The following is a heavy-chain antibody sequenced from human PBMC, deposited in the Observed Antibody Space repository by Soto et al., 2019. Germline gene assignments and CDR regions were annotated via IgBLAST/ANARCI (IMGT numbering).Heavy chain of an antibody. Sequence: GASVKVSCKASGYTFTGYYMHWVRQAPGQGLEWMGWINPNSGGTNYAQKFQGRVTMTRDTSISTAYMELSRLRSDDTAEYYCARDYLGGTTVTTLSNWFDPWGQGTLVTVSS. CDR3: ARDYLGGTTVTTLSNWFDP. CDR1: GYTFTGYY. J-gene: IGHJ5*02. D-gene: IGHD4-17*01. CDR2: INPNSGGT. V-gene: IGHV1-2*02.